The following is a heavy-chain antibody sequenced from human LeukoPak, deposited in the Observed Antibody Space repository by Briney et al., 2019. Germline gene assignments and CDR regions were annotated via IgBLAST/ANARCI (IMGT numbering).Heavy chain of an antibody. D-gene: IGHD2-2*01. V-gene: IGHV3-7*01. J-gene: IGHJ4*02. CDR2: IRQGGSEK. CDR1: GFIFSSYW. CDR3: ARDKYCSSK. Sequence: GGSLRLSCEASGFIFSSYWMTWVRQAPGKGLEWVANIRQGGSEKHYVDSVKGRFTISRDNAKNSLYLQMNILRAEDTAVYYCARDKYCSSKWGQGTLVTVSS.